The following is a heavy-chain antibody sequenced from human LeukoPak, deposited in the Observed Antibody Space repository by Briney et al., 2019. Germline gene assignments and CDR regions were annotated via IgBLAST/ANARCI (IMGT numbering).Heavy chain of an antibody. CDR3: ATGGVAGSSGYYTQFFQH. D-gene: IGHD3-22*01. CDR2: ISAYNGNT. CDR1: GYTFTSYG. Sequence: ASVKVSCKASGYTFTSYGISWVRQAPGQGLEWMGWISAYNGNTIYAQKFQGRVTMTEDTSTDTAYMELSSLRSEDTAVYYCATGGVAGSSGYYTQFFQHWGQGTLVTVSS. V-gene: IGHV1-18*01. J-gene: IGHJ1*01.